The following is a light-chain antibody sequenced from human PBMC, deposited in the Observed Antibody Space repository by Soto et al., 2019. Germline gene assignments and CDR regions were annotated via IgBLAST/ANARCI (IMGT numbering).Light chain of an antibody. J-gene: IGKJ1*01. Sequence: DILMTQSPSSLSASVEDRVIITCRASQSISNHLNWYQQKPGKAPKRLIFAASSFHSGVPSRFSGSRSGPDFTLTISSLEHEDFATYYCQQSDSTPPTFGQGTKVEIK. V-gene: IGKV1-39*01. CDR1: QSISNH. CDR2: AAS. CDR3: QQSDSTPPT.